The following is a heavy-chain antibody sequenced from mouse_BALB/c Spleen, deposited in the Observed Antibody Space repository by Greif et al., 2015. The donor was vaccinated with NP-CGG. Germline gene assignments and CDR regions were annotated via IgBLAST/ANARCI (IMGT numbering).Heavy chain of an antibody. J-gene: IGHJ4*01. V-gene: IGHV1S56*01. CDR1: GYTFTSYY. CDR3: ARGNGNYEGYAMDY. D-gene: IGHD2-1*01. CDR2: IYPGNVNT. Sequence: QVQLQQSGPELVKPGASVRISCKASGYTFTSYYIHWVKQRPGQGLEWIGWIYPGNVNTKYNEKFKGKATLTADKSSSTAYMQLSSLTSEDSAVYFCARGNGNYEGYAMDYWVQGTSVTVSS.